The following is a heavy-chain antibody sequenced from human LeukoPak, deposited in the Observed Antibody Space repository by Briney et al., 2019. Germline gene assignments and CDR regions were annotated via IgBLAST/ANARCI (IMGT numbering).Heavy chain of an antibody. CDR2: IGTIDDT. CDR3: AREAFGPGRYYHLDV. D-gene: IGHD3-10*01. V-gene: IGHV3-13*01. CDR1: GFTFRNYD. Sequence: GGSLRLSCAASGFTFRNYDMHWVRQATGKGLEWVSDIGTIDDTYYAGSVKCRFTISREDANDSFYLQMNSLTAGDTAVYYCAREAFGPGRYYHLDVWGKGTTVTVSS. J-gene: IGHJ6*03.